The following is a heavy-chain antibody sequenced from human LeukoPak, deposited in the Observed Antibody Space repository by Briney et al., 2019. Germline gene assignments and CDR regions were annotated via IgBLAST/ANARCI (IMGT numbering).Heavy chain of an antibody. J-gene: IGHJ4*02. V-gene: IGHV1-2*02. CDR2: INPNNGGT. Sequence: ASVKVSCKAFGYTITGYYIHWVRQAPGQGLEWMGWINPNNGGTNSAQKFQGKVTMTRDTSIGTAYMELNRLTYDDTAVYYCGRDRHWNQGNFDYWGQGTLVTVSS. CDR3: GRDRHWNQGNFDY. CDR1: GYTITGYY. D-gene: IGHD1-1*01.